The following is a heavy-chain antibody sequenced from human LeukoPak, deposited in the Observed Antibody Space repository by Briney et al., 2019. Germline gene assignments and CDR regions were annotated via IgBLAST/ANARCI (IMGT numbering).Heavy chain of an antibody. CDR3: ARGGGTWAAEYFQH. V-gene: IGHV3-48*04. Sequence: GGSLRLSCAASGFTFSSYSMNWVRQAPGKGLEWVSYISGSGSSIYYADSVKGRFTISRDNAKNSLYLQMNSLRAEDTAVYYCARGGGTWAAEYFQHWGQGTLVTVSS. CDR1: GFTFSSYS. D-gene: IGHD2-15*01. CDR2: ISGSGSSI. J-gene: IGHJ1*01.